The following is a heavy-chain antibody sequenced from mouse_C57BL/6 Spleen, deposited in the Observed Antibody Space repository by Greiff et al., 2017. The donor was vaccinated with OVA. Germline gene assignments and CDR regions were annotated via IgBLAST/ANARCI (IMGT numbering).Heavy chain of an antibody. Sequence: EVKLQQSGPELVKPGASVKISCKASGYTFTDYYMNWVKQSHGKSLEWIGDINPNNGGTSYNQKFKGKATLTVDKSSSTAYMELRSLTSEDSAVYYCARLYSNYWYFDVWGTGTTVTVSS. CDR3: ARLYSNYWYFDV. V-gene: IGHV1-26*01. CDR2: INPNNGGT. CDR1: GYTFTDYY. D-gene: IGHD2-5*01. J-gene: IGHJ1*03.